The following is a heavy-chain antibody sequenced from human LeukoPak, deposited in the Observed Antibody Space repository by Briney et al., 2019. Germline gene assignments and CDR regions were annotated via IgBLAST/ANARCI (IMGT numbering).Heavy chain of an antibody. CDR3: ARGFHDYGDPAGMDV. V-gene: IGHV3-13*01. Sequence: QPGGSLRLSCAASGFTFSSYDMHWVRHATGKGLEWVSAIGTAGDTYYPGSVKGRFTISRENAKNSLYLQMNSLRAEDTAVYYCARGFHDYGDPAGMDVWGQGTTVTVSS. J-gene: IGHJ6*02. CDR1: GFTFSSYD. CDR2: IGTAGDT. D-gene: IGHD4-17*01.